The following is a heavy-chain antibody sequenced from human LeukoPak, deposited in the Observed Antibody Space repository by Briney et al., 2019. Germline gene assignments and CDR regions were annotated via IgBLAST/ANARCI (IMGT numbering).Heavy chain of an antibody. Sequence: GESPKISCKGSGYRFTNYWIGWVRQMPGKGLEWMGIIYPGDSETRYSPSFQGQVTISADKSISTAYLQWSSLKASDTAMYYCARRRDLYSGSYYPFDYWGQGTLVTVSS. J-gene: IGHJ4*02. CDR3: ARRRDLYSGSYYPFDY. V-gene: IGHV5-51*01. CDR1: GYRFTNYW. D-gene: IGHD1-26*01. CDR2: IYPGDSET.